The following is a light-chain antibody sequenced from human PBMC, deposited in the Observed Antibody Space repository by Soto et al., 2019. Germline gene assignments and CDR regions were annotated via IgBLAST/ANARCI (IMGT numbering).Light chain of an antibody. CDR3: AAWDDSLKGPV. J-gene: IGLJ2*01. V-gene: IGLV1-44*01. Sequence: QSVLTQPPSASGTPGQRVTISCSGSSSNIGSHTVNWYQQLPGTAPKLLLYTDNQRPSGVPDRFSGSKSGTSASLAISGLQSEDEADYYCAAWDDSLKGPVFGGGTKFTVL. CDR1: SSNIGSHT. CDR2: TDN.